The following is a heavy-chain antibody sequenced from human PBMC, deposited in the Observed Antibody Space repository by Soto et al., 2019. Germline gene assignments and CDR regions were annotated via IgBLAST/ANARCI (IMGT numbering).Heavy chain of an antibody. Sequence: SETLSLTCTVSGGSISSYYWSWIRQPPGKGLEWIGYIYYSGSTNYNPSLKSRVTISVDTSKNQFSLKLSSVTAADTAVYYCARDSIAARRVYGIDVWGQGTTVTVSS. D-gene: IGHD6-6*01. J-gene: IGHJ6*02. V-gene: IGHV4-59*01. CDR2: IYYSGST. CDR1: GGSISSYY. CDR3: ARDSIAARRVYGIDV.